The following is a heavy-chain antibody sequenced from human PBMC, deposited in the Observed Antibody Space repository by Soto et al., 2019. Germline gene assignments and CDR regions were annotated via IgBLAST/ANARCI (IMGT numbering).Heavy chain of an antibody. CDR1: GGSFSGYY. V-gene: IGHV4-34*01. CDR2: INHSGST. Sequence: SETLSLTCAVYGGSFSGYYWSWIRQPPGKGLEWIGEINHSGSTNYNPSLKSRVTISVDTSKNQFSLKLSSVTAADTAVYYCARSLTTVDIVVVPAAPGDYWGQGTLVTVSS. J-gene: IGHJ4*02. CDR3: ARSLTTVDIVVVPAAPGDY. D-gene: IGHD2-2*03.